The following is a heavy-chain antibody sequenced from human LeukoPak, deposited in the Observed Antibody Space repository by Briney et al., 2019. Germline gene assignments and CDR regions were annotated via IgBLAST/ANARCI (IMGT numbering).Heavy chain of an antibody. CDR3: ATDTKGTIFGVALYNY. D-gene: IGHD3-3*01. CDR1: GYTLTELS. CDR2: FDPEDGET. V-gene: IGHV1-24*01. J-gene: IGHJ4*02. Sequence: GASVKVSCKVSGYTLTELSMHWVRQAPGKGLEWMGGFDPEDGETIYAQKFQGRVTMTEDTSTDTVYMELSSLRSEDTAVYYCATDTKGTIFGVALYNYWGQGTLVTVSS.